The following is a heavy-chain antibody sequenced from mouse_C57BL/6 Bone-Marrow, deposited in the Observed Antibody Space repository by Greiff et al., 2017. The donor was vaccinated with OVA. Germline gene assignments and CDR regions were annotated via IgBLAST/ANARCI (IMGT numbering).Heavy chain of an antibody. V-gene: IGHV14-4*01. CDR3: TPIYYYALSV. D-gene: IGHD1-1*01. CDR2: IDPENGDT. Sequence: QLKESGAELVRPGASVKLSCTASGFNIKDDYMHWVKQRPEQGLEWIGWIDPENGDTEYASKFQGKATITADTSSNTAYLQLSSLTSEDTAVYYCTPIYYYALSVWGTGTTVTVSS. J-gene: IGHJ1*03. CDR1: GFNIKDDY.